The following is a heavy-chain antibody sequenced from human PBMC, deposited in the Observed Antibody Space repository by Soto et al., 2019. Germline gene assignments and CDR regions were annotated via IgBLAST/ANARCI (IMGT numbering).Heavy chain of an antibody. CDR1: EGEGGDSGDC. V-gene: IGHV4-39*01. CDR2: VYYRGRS. Sequence: RSLRITVPEGEGGDSGDCWIWKHQTTGKGLEWIGSVYYRGRSYSKSSVKSRITISVDTSKNQFSLNLNSVSASDTAVYFSVGQRSSVLSHAYSDYWGPGAPVTVSS. J-gene: IGHJ4*02. D-gene: IGHD2-8*01. CDR3: VGQRSSVLSHAYSDY.